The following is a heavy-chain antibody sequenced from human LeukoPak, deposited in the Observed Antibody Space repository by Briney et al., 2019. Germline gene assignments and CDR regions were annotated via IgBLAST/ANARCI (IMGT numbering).Heavy chain of an antibody. CDR1: GASITSYY. Sequence: PSETLSLTCSVSGASITSYYWSWIRQPAGKGLEWIGRVYTSGSTSYNPSLKSRVTMSVDTSKNQFSLKLSSVTAADTAVYYCARDIGSSWYAVWYDPWGQGTLVTVSS. J-gene: IGHJ5*02. CDR3: ARDIGSSWYAVWYDP. CDR2: VYTSGST. D-gene: IGHD6-13*01. V-gene: IGHV4-4*07.